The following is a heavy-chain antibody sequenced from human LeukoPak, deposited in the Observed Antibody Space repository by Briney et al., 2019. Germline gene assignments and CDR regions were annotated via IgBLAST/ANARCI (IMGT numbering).Heavy chain of an antibody. CDR1: GFTFSNYA. D-gene: IGHD3-3*01. CDR3: AKSPGRDFWSGYHSPFNP. CDR2: ISASGAST. V-gene: IGHV3-23*01. Sequence: GGSLRLSCAASGFTFSNYAMSWVRQAPGKGLEWVSAISASGASTYYADSVKGRSTISRDNSKNTLYLQVNSLRAEDTAVYFCAKSPGRDFWSGYHSPFNPWGQGTLVTVSS. J-gene: IGHJ5*02.